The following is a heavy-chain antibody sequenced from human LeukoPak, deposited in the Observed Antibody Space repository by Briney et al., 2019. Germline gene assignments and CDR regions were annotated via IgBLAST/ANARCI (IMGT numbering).Heavy chain of an antibody. J-gene: IGHJ5*02. CDR3: VVQNWFDP. V-gene: IGHV4-39*01. CDR2: IYYSGST. CDR1: GGSISSSSYY. Sequence: SETLSLTCTVSGGSISSSSYYWGWIRQPPGKGLEWIGSIYYSGSTYYNPSLKSRVTISVDTSKNQFSLKLSSATAADTAVYYCVVQNWFDPWGQGTLVTVSS.